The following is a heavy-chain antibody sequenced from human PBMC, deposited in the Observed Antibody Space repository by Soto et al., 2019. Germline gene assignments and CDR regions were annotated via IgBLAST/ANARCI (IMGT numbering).Heavy chain of an antibody. D-gene: IGHD5-18*01. V-gene: IGHV1-3*01. CDR3: ARDRGYSSYMLGHYFDY. CDR1: GYTFTSYA. Sequence: QVQLVQSGAEVKKPGASVKVSCKASGYTFTSYAMHWVRQAPGQRLEWMGWINAGNGNTKYSQKFQGRVTITRDTSASTAYMELSSLRSEDTAVYYCARDRGYSSYMLGHYFDYWGQGALVTVSS. J-gene: IGHJ4*02. CDR2: INAGNGNT.